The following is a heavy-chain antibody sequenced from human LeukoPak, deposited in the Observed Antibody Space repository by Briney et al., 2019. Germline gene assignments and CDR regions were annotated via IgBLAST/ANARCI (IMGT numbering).Heavy chain of an antibody. V-gene: IGHV1-8*01. D-gene: IGHD3-10*01. CDR2: MNPNSGNT. CDR3: ARKPMVRGANWFDP. Sequence: ASVKVSCKASGYTFTSYDINWVRQATGQGLEWMGWMNPNSGNTGYAQKFQGRVTMTRNTSISTAYMELSSLRSEDTAVYYCARKPMVRGANWFDPWGQGALVTVSS. CDR1: GYTFTSYD. J-gene: IGHJ5*02.